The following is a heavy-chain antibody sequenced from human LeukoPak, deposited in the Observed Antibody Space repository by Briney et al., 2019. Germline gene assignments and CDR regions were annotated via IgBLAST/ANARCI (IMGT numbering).Heavy chain of an antibody. CDR3: AAIWFGTPFDAFDI. CDR1: GFTFSSYG. D-gene: IGHD3-10*01. CDR2: IWYDGSNK. Sequence: GGSLRLSCAASGFTFSSYGMHWVRQAPGKGLEWVAVIWYDGSNKYYADSVKGRFTISRDNSKNTLYLQMNSLRAEDTAVYYCAAIWFGTPFDAFDIWGQGTMVTVSS. J-gene: IGHJ3*02. V-gene: IGHV3-33*08.